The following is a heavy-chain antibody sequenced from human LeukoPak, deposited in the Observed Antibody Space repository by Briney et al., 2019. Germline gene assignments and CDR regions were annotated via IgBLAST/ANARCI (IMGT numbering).Heavy chain of an antibody. CDR2: MNPNSGNT. D-gene: IGHD3-3*01. CDR1: GYTFTSYD. CDR3: ARGRNTIFGVVTPPLYYYYGMDV. Sequence: GASVKVSCKASGYTFTSYDINWVRQATGQGLEWMGGMNPNSGNTGYAQKFQGRVTMTRNTSISTAYMELSSLRSEDTAVYYCARGRNTIFGVVTPPLYYYYGMDVWGQGTTVTVSS. V-gene: IGHV1-8*01. J-gene: IGHJ6*02.